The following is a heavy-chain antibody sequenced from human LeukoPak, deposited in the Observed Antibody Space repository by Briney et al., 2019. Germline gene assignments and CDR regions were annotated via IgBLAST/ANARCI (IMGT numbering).Heavy chain of an antibody. J-gene: IGHJ5*02. CDR3: ARSYQWELPQFGFDP. CDR1: GYSISSGYY. CDR2: IYHSGST. D-gene: IGHD1-26*01. V-gene: IGHV4-38-2*02. Sequence: SETLSLTCTVSGYSISSGYYWGWIRQPPGKGLEWIGSIYHSGSTYYNPSLKSRVTISVDTSKNQFSLKLSSVTAADTAVYYCARSYQWELPQFGFDPWGQGTLVTVSS.